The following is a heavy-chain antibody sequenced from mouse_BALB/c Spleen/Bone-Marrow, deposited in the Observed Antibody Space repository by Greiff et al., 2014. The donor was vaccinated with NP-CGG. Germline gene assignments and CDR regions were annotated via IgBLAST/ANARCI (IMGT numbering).Heavy chain of an antibody. Sequence: VQLKESGAELVKPGASVKLSCTASGFNIKDTYMHWVKQRPEQGLEWIGRIDPANGNTKYDPKFQGKATITADTSSNTAYLQLSSLTSEDTAVYYCARYYYGSSYFDYWGQDTTLTVSS. D-gene: IGHD1-1*01. CDR2: IDPANGNT. CDR1: GFNIKDTY. V-gene: IGHV14-3*02. CDR3: ARYYYGSSYFDY. J-gene: IGHJ2*01.